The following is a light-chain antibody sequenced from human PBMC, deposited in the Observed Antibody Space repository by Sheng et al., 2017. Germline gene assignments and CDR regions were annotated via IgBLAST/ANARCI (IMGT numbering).Light chain of an antibody. CDR3: HQRAYWPLT. CDR1: QSVSSSY. V-gene: IGKV3D-20*02. J-gene: IGKJ4*01. CDR2: GAS. Sequence: EIVLTQSPGTLSLSPGERATLSCRASQSVSSSYLAWYQQKPGQAPRLLIYGASSRATGIPDRFSGSGSGTDFTLTINSLEPEDFAVYYCHQRAYWPLTFGGGTKVELK.